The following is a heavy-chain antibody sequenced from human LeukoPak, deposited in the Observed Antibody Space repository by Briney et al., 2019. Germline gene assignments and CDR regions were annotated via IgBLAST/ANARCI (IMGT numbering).Heavy chain of an antibody. Sequence: GASVKVSCKVSGYTLTELSMHWVRQAPGKGLEWMGGFDPEDGETIYAQKFQGRVTVTEDTSTDTAYMELSSLRSEDTAVYYCATFYGSADFDYWGQGTLVTVSS. CDR2: FDPEDGET. V-gene: IGHV1-24*01. D-gene: IGHD3-10*01. J-gene: IGHJ4*02. CDR3: ATFYGSADFDY. CDR1: GYTLTELS.